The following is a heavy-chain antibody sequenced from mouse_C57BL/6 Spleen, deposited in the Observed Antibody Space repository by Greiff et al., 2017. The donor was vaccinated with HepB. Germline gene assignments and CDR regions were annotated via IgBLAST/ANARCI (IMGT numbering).Heavy chain of an antibody. V-gene: IGHV1-18*01. D-gene: IGHD1-1*01. CDR3: ARLPYYGSSQYYFDY. Sequence: VQLQQSGPELVKPGASVTIPCKASGYTFTDYNMDWVKQSHGKSLEWIGDINPNNGGTIYNQKFKGKATLTVDKSSSTAYMELRSLTSEDTAVYYCARLPYYGSSQYYFDYWGQGTTLTVSS. CDR2: INPNNGGT. J-gene: IGHJ2*01. CDR1: GYTFTDYN.